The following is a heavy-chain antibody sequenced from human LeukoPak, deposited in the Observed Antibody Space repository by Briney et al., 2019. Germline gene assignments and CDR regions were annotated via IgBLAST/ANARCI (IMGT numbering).Heavy chain of an antibody. Sequence: SETLSLTCTVSGGSTSSSNYYWGWIRQPPGKGLEWIGGIHYSGNTYYNPSLKSRVTISIDTSKNQFSLKLSSVTAAATAVYYCARLGAGPTYYDFWSGYSSFYFDYWGQGTLVTVSS. D-gene: IGHD3-3*01. J-gene: IGHJ4*02. CDR2: IHYSGNT. CDR3: ARLGAGPTYYDFWSGYSSFYFDY. CDR1: GGSTSSSNYY. V-gene: IGHV4-39*01.